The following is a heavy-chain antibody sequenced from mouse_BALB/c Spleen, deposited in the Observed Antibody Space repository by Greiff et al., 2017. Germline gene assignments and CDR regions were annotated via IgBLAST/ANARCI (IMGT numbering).Heavy chain of an antibody. CDR2: ISSGSSTI. D-gene: IGHD2-10*02. Sequence: EVQRVESGGGLVQPGESRKLSCAASGFTFSSFGMHWVRQAPEKGLEWVAYISSGSSTIYYADTVKGRFTISRDNPKNTLFLQMTSLRSEDTAMYYCARSREYGNYVDAMDYWGQGTSVTVSS. CDR1: GFTFSSFG. J-gene: IGHJ4*01. V-gene: IGHV5-17*02. CDR3: ARSREYGNYVDAMDY.